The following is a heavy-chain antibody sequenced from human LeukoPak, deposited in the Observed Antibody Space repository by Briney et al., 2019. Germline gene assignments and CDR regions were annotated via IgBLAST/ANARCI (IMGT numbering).Heavy chain of an antibody. CDR2: IYADGNT. V-gene: IGHV3-53*01. D-gene: IGHD6-19*01. CDR1: GFIVNTNY. Sequence: GGSLRLSCAASGFIVNTNYMTWVRQAPGRGLEWVSFIYADGNTYYSDSVKGRFTISRDISKNAVYLKMNSLRAEDTAVYYCARGPRISVAGTGLDYWGQGTLVTVSS. CDR3: ARGPRISVAGTGLDY. J-gene: IGHJ4*02.